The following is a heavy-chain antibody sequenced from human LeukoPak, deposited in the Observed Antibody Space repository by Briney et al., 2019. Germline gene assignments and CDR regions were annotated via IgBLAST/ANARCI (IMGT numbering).Heavy chain of an antibody. J-gene: IGHJ3*02. CDR2: ISSSGSTI. CDR3: ARGQKRWLQLLRRLGAFDI. V-gene: IGHV3-48*03. Sequence: SGGSLRLSCAASGFTFSSYEMNWVRQAPGKGLEWVSYISSSGSTIYYADSVKGRFTISRDNAKNSLYLQMNSLRAEDTAVYYCARGQKRWLQLLRRLGAFDIWGQGTMVTVSS. D-gene: IGHD5-24*01. CDR1: GFTFSSYE.